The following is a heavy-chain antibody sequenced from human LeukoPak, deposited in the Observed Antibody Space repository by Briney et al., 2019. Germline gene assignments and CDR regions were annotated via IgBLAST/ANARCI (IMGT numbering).Heavy chain of an antibody. J-gene: IGHJ4*02. CDR2: IYDTGST. CDR1: GFTVSSNY. Sequence: PGGSLRLSCAASGFTVSSNYMSWVRQAPGKGLEWVSVIYDTGSTFYADSVKGRFTISRDNSKNTLYLQMNSLRAEDTAVYYCARVSSSTGGNVDYWGQGTLVTVSS. D-gene: IGHD6-6*01. V-gene: IGHV3-66*01. CDR3: ARVSSSTGGNVDY.